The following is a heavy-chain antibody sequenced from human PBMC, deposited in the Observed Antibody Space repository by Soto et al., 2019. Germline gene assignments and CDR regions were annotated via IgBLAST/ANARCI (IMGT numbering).Heavy chain of an antibody. D-gene: IGHD1-1*01. CDR3: AKEERNWNYYYGMDV. CDR2: ISWNSGSI. V-gene: IGHV3-9*01. CDR1: GFTFDDYA. Sequence: GGSLRLSCAASGFTFDDYAMHWVRQAPGKGLEWVSGISWNSGSIGYADSVKGRFTISRDNAKNSLYLQMNSLRAEDTALYYCAKEERNWNYYYGMDVWGQGTTVTVSS. J-gene: IGHJ6*02.